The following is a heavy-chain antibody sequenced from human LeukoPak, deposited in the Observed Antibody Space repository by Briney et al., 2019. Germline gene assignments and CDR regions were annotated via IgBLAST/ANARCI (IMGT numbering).Heavy chain of an antibody. V-gene: IGHV3-7*01. D-gene: IGHD3-22*01. CDR2: IKQDGSEK. J-gene: IGHJ3*02. CDR3: ARKLRYYDSSGYPDAFDI. CDR1: GFTFSSYW. Sequence: GGSLRLSCAASGFTFSSYWMSWVRQAPGKGLEWVANIKQDGSEKYYVDSVKGRFTISRDNAKNSLYLQMNSLRAEDTAVYYCARKLRYYDSSGYPDAFDIWGQGTMVTVSS.